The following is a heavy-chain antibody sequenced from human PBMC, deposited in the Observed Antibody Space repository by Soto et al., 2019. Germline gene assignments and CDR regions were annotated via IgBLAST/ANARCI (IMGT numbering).Heavy chain of an antibody. CDR1: GDSIIGTGW. CDR3: VRNGYYSLDV. Sequence: QVQLQESGPGLVRPSGTLSLTCAVSGDSIIGTGWWSWVRQSPGKGLDWIGEVYHSGATNYNPSLKSRFTISVDTSRNQFSLKLGSVTAADTAVYSCVRNGYYSLDVWGHGTTVTVSS. V-gene: IGHV4-4*02. J-gene: IGHJ6*02. CDR2: VYHSGAT. D-gene: IGHD3-22*01.